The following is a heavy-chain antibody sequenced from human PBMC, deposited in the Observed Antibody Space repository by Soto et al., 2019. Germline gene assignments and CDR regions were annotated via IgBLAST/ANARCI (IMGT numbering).Heavy chain of an antibody. V-gene: IGHV4-31*03. Sequence: SETLSLTCTFSGGSISSGGYYWSWIRQHPGRGLEWIGYIYYSGSTYYNPSLKSRVTISVDTSKNQFSLQLSSVTAADTAVYYCARDRECSGGTCYNYFDYWGQGALVTVSS. CDR3: ARDRECSGGTCYNYFDY. J-gene: IGHJ4*02. D-gene: IGHD2-15*01. CDR2: IYYSGST. CDR1: GGSISSGGYY.